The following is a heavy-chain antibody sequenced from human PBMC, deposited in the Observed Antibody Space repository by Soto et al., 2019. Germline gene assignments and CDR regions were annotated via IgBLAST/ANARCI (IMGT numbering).Heavy chain of an antibody. V-gene: IGHV3-48*03. Sequence: PGGSLRLSCAASGFTLSSYEMNCVRQAPGKGLAWVSYISSSGSAIYYADSVRGRFTISRDNAKDSLYLQMNSLRAEDTAVYYCARDETYGGSDAFDIWGQGTMVTVS. CDR2: ISSSGSAI. D-gene: IGHD2-15*01. CDR1: GFTLSSYE. CDR3: ARDETYGGSDAFDI. J-gene: IGHJ3*02.